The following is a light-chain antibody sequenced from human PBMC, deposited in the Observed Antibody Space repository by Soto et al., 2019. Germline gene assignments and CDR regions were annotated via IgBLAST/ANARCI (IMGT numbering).Light chain of an antibody. J-gene: IGKJ2*01. CDR1: KDIISW. Sequence: DIQMTQSPSSVSASVGDRVSITCRASKDIISWLAWYQQKPGKAPKLLIYAASSLQSGVPSRFTGSGSGTDFTLTISSLQPEDFATYYCQQANSFLYTFGQGTKLDIK. CDR3: QQANSFLYT. CDR2: AAS. V-gene: IGKV1-12*01.